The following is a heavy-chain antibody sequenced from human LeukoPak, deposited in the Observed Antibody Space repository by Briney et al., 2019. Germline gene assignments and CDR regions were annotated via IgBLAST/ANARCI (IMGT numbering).Heavy chain of an antibody. V-gene: IGHV2-70*11. CDR1: GFSLTTTGMC. Sequence: SGPALVKPKQTLTLTCTFSGFSLTTTGMCVSWIRQPPGKALGWLARIDWDGDKYYSTSLKTNLTISKDTSKNQVVLIMTNVDPVDTATYYCARTTYYSESGGYTPGYFDYWGQGARVTASS. CDR2: IDWDGDK. CDR3: ARTTYYSESGGYTPGYFDY. J-gene: IGHJ4*02. D-gene: IGHD3-22*01.